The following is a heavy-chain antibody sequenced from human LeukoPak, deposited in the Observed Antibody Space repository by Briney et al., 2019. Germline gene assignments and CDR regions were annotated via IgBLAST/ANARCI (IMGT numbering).Heavy chain of an antibody. CDR1: GFTFSDYY. CDR2: ITNSGSIL. CDR3: ARDGSRSWSLNTWFDP. Sequence: GGSLRLSCAASGFTFSDYYMTWIRQAPGKGLERVAYITNSGSILYYADSVKGRFTISRDNAKNSLFLQMNSLRAEDTAVYYCARDGSRSWSLNTWFDPWGQGTQATVSS. J-gene: IGHJ5*02. V-gene: IGHV3-11*04. D-gene: IGHD6-13*01.